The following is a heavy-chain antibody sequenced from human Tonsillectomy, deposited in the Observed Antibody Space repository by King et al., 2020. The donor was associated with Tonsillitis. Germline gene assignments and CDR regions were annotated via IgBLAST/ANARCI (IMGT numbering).Heavy chain of an antibody. J-gene: IGHJ5*01. D-gene: IGHD4/OR15-4a*01. CDR1: GGSINSSSFS. CDR3: ARRAGMMSMVRWFDP. CDR2: IFYSGST. Sequence: QLQESGPGLLKPSETLSLTCTVSGGSINSSSFSWGWIRQPPGQGLEWIGTIFYSGSTSNNPSLKSRVTISVDTSKNQFSLKLSSVTAADTAVYYCARRAGMMSMVRWFDPWGQGTLVTVSS. V-gene: IGHV4-39*07.